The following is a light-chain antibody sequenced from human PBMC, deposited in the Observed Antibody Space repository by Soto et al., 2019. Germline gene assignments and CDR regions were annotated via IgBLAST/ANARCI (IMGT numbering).Light chain of an antibody. CDR1: QSVASNY. V-gene: IGKV3-20*01. Sequence: EIVLTQSPGTLSLSPGERVTLSCRASQSVASNYLAWYQQKPGQSPRLLISGASNRATGIPDRFSGSGSGTDFTLTISRLEPEDSALYYCQQYGSSPPLTFGGGTKVEIK. J-gene: IGKJ4*01. CDR3: QQYGSSPPLT. CDR2: GAS.